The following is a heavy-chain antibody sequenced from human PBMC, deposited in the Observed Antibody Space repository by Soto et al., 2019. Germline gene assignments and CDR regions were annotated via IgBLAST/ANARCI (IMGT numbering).Heavy chain of an antibody. V-gene: IGHV3-9*01. J-gene: IGHJ6*02. D-gene: IGHD1-7*01. CDR2: ISWNGGDI. CDR3: AKDKETGTTAYYGMDG. CDR1: GFTFDDYA. Sequence: EVQLVESGGGLVQPGRSLRLSCAISGFTFDDYAMHWVRQTPGQGLEWVSRISWNGGDIAYADSVKGRFTISRDNAKKSLYLQMNSLRVEDTALYYCAKDKETGTTAYYGMDGWGQGTTVIVSS.